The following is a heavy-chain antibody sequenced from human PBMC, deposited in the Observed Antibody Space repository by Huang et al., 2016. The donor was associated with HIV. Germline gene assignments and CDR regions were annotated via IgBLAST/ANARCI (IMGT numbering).Heavy chain of an antibody. V-gene: IGHV1-24*01. J-gene: IGHJ4*02. Sequence: QVQLVQSGAEVKKPGASVKVSCKVSGYTLTELSMHWVRQAPGQGVEWMGGFDTDDGEKIYEQKCQGRVTMTEDTSTDTAYMELSSLRSEDTAVYYCATVYRRFRNHDSGDYYFDYWDQGTLVTVSS. D-gene: IGHD3-22*01. CDR1: GYTLTELS. CDR3: ATVYRRFRNHDSGDYYFDY. CDR2: FDTDDGEK.